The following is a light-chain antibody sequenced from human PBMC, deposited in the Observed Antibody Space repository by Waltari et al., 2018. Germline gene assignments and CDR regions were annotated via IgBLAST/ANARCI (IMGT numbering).Light chain of an antibody. J-gene: IGLJ3*02. V-gene: IGLV7-43*01. CDR1: TAAVPSGYY. CDR3: LLYYGGPWV. CDR2: STS. Sequence: QTVVTQEPSLTVSPGGTVPLTCASSTAAVPSGYYPNWFQQKPGQAPRSLIYSTSNNHSWTPARFSGSLLGGKAALTLSGVQPEDEAEYYCLLYYGGPWVFGGGTKLTVL.